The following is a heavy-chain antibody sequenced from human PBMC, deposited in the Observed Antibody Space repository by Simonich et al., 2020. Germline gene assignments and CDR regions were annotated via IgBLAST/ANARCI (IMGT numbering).Heavy chain of an antibody. CDR2: IYYSVST. J-gene: IGHJ4*02. Sequence: QLQLQESGPGLVKPSETLSLTCTVSGGSISSSIYYWGWIRQPPVKGLEWFGSIYYSVSTYYNPSLKSRVTISVDTSKNQFSLKLSFVTAADTAVYYCARWAYSSSYFDYWGQGTLVTVSS. D-gene: IGHD6-6*01. CDR1: GGSISSSIYY. V-gene: IGHV4-39*01. CDR3: ARWAYSSSYFDY.